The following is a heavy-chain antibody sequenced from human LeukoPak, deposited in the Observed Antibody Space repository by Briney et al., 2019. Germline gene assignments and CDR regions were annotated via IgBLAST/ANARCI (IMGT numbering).Heavy chain of an antibody. D-gene: IGHD6-13*01. Sequence: GGSLRLSCAAPGFTFRGLAMSWVRQAPGKGLEWVSAISGSGGSTYYADSVKGRFTISRDNSKNTLYLQMNSLRAEDTAVYYSAIDEQQMVLPVDFWGQGTLVTVSS. CDR1: GFTFRGLA. CDR3: AIDEQQMVLPVDF. V-gene: IGHV3-23*01. CDR2: ISGSGGST. J-gene: IGHJ4*02.